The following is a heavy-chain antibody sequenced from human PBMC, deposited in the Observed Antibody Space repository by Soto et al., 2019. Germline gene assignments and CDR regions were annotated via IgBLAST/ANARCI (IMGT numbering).Heavy chain of an antibody. V-gene: IGHV4-31*03. CDR1: GASLSSGGIY. CDR3: ARSVFP. J-gene: IGHJ5*02. CDR2: IFYSGST. Sequence: SETLSLTCPLSGASLSSGGIYWSWIRQHPGKGLEWIGYIFYSGSTSYNPPLKSRVTISVDTTKNQFSLKLSSVTGADAAVYYCARSVFPWGQGTLVTVSS.